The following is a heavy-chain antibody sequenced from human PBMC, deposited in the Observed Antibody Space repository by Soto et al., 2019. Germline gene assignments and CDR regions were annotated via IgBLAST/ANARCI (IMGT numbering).Heavy chain of an antibody. CDR1: GYTLTELS. J-gene: IGHJ4*02. V-gene: IGHV1-24*01. Sequence: ASVKVSCKVSGYTLTELSMHWVRQAPGKGLEWMGGFDPEDGETIYAQKFQGRVTMTEDTSTDTAYMELSSLRSEDTAVYYCATVLVMEIQLWPAFDYWGQGTLVTVSS. CDR2: FDPEDGET. CDR3: ATVLVMEIQLWPAFDY. D-gene: IGHD5-18*01.